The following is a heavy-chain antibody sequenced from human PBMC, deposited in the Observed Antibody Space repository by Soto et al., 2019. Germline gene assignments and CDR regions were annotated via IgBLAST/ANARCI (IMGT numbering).Heavy chain of an antibody. Sequence: GGALTLFRAASVFSVGSYALSWVRQAPGKGLEWVSTISGSDGKTFYADSVKGRFSISRDTSQNTLYLQMNSLRADDTAIYYCARLSSLDYYGHGTPVTAST. CDR3: ARLSSLDY. V-gene: IGHV3-23*01. J-gene: IGHJ4*01. D-gene: IGHD3-10*01. CDR1: VFSVGSYA. CDR2: ISGSDGKT.